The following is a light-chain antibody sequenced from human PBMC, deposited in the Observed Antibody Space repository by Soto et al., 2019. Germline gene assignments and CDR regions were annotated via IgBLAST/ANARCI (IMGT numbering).Light chain of an antibody. CDR3: TSYTSTSTPYV. Sequence: QSVLTQPASVSGSPGQLITISCAGTSSDVGRYTYVSWYQQHPGKAPKLIIYDVYNRPSGVSTRFSGSKSGNTASLTISGLQAEDEADYYCTSYTSTSTPYVFGGGTKVTV. J-gene: IGLJ1*01. CDR1: SSDVGRYTY. CDR2: DVY. V-gene: IGLV2-14*01.